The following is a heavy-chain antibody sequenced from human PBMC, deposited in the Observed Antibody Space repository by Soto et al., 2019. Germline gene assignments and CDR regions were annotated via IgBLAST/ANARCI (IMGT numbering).Heavy chain of an antibody. V-gene: IGHV1-69*01. CDR2: IIPIFGTA. Sequence: QVQLVQSGAEVKKPGSSVKVSCKASGGTFSSYAISWVRQAPGQGLEWMGGIIPIFGTANYAQKFQGRVTITADESTRTAYMELSSLRSEDTAVYYCASLQGRGSSGWPDNWFDPWGQGTLVTVSS. CDR1: GGTFSSYA. CDR3: ASLQGRGSSGWPDNWFDP. J-gene: IGHJ5*02. D-gene: IGHD6-19*01.